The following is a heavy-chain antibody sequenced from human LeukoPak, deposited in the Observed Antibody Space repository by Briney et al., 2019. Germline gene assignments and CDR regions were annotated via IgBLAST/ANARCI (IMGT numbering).Heavy chain of an antibody. Sequence: GGSLRLSCAASGFTFSSYGMHWVRQAPGKGLEWVAVISYDGSNKYYADSVKGRFTISRDNSKNTLYLQMNSLRAEDTAVYSCARDKTRGLGYSYSKSGNYFDYWGQGTLVTVSS. V-gene: IGHV3-30*03. D-gene: IGHD5-18*01. CDR3: ARDKTRGLGYSYSKSGNYFDY. CDR2: ISYDGSNK. CDR1: GFTFSSYG. J-gene: IGHJ4*02.